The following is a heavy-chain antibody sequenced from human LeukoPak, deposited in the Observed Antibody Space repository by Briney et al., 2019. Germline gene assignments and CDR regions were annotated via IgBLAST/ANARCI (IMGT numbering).Heavy chain of an antibody. CDR1: GYTFTSYD. CDR3: ARGGYCGSTSCSYYYYYYMDV. D-gene: IGHD2-2*01. V-gene: IGHV1-8*01. Sequence: GASVKVSCKASGYTFTSYDINWVRQATGQGLEWMGWMNPNSGNTGYAQKFQGRVTMTRNTSISTAYMELSSLRSEDTAVYHCARGGYCGSTSCSYYYYYYMDVWGKGTTVTVSS. CDR2: MNPNSGNT. J-gene: IGHJ6*03.